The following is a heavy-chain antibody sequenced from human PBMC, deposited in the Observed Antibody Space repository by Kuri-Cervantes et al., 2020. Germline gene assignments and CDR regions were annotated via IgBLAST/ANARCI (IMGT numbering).Heavy chain of an antibody. V-gene: IGHV1-46*01. D-gene: IGHD5-18*01. CDR1: GYTLTELS. CDR3: ARVRDTAMGNYYYYGMDV. CDR2: INPSGGST. Sequence: ASVKVSCKVSGYTLTELSMHWVRQAPGKGLEWMGIINPSGGSTSYAQKFQGRVTMTRDTSTSTVYMELSSLRSEDTAVYYCARVRDTAMGNYYYYGMDVWGQGTTVTGSS. J-gene: IGHJ6*02.